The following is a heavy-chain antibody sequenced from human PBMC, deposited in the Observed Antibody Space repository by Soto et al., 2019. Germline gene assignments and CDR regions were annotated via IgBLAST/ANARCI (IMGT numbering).Heavy chain of an antibody. D-gene: IGHD6-13*01. Sequence: SETLSLTCAVSGYSISSGHYWGWIRQPPGKGLEWIGSIYHSGTTYYNPSLKNRVTISLDTSKNQVSLRLNSGTAAGSAVYYCARSLYSSSWYAGSWGQGTLVTVSS. CDR2: IYHSGTT. CDR1: GYSISSGHY. V-gene: IGHV4-38-2*01. J-gene: IGHJ5*02. CDR3: ARSLYSSSWYAGS.